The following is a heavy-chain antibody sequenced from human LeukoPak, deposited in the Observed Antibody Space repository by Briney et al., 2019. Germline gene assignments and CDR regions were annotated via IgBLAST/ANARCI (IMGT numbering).Heavy chain of an antibody. CDR3: AKANTNIHYYDSSGDDAFDI. CDR1: GFTVSSNY. D-gene: IGHD3-22*01. J-gene: IGHJ3*02. Sequence: GGSLRLSCAASGFTVSSNYMSWVRQAPGKGLEWVSAISGSGGSTYYADSVKGRFTISRDNSKNTLYLQMNSLRAEDTAVYYCAKANTNIHYYDSSGDDAFDIWGQGTMVTVSS. V-gene: IGHV3-23*01. CDR2: ISGSGGST.